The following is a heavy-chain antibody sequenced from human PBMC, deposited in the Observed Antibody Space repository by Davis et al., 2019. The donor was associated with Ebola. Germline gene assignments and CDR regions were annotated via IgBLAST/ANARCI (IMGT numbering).Heavy chain of an antibody. CDR2: IKSKANNYAT. D-gene: IGHD7-27*01. CDR1: GFNFSGSA. CDR3: TGTNWGADY. J-gene: IGHJ4*02. Sequence: GESLKISCAASGFNFSGSAMHWVRQASGKGLEWVGRIKSKANNYATAYAASVKGWFTISRDDSKNTAYLQMNSLKTEDTAVYYCTGTNWGADYWGQGTLVTVSS. V-gene: IGHV3-73*01.